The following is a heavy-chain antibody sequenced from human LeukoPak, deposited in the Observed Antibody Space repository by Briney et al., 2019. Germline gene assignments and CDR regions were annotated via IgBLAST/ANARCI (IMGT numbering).Heavy chain of an antibody. Sequence: SVKVSCKASGGTFSSYAISWVRQAPGQGLEWMGGIIPIFGTANYAQKFQGRVTITADESTSTAYMELSSLRSEDTAVYYCARKHSSGSYRHPLPFDPWGQGTLVTVSS. CDR2: IIPIFGTA. CDR1: GGTFSSYA. J-gene: IGHJ5*02. CDR3: ARKHSSGSYRHPLPFDP. V-gene: IGHV1-69*13. D-gene: IGHD1-26*01.